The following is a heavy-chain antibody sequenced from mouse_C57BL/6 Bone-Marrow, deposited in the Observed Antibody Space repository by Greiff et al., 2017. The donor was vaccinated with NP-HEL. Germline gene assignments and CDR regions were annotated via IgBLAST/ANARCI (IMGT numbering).Heavy chain of an antibody. CDR3: ARSHLGFAY. J-gene: IGHJ3*01. V-gene: IGHV5-6*01. Sequence: EVQLVESGGDLVKPGGSLKLSCAASGFTFSSYGMSWVRQTPDKRLEWVATISSGGSYTYYPDSVKGRFTISRDNAKNTLYLQRSSLKSEDTAMYYCARSHLGFAYWGQGTLVTVSA. CDR1: GFTFSSYG. CDR2: ISSGGSYT.